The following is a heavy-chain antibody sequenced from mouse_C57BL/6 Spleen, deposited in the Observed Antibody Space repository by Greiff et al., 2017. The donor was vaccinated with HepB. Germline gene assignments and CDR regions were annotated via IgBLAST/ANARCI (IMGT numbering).Heavy chain of an antibody. Sequence: QVQLQQSGAELVRPGTSVKVSCKASGYAFTNYLIEWVKQRPGQGLEWIGVINPGSGGTNYNEKFKGKATLTADKSSSTAYMQLSSLTSEDSAVYFCAREGDSSGYTYWGKGTTLTVSS. CDR2: INPGSGGT. V-gene: IGHV1-54*01. CDR3: AREGDSSGYTY. CDR1: GYAFTNYL. J-gene: IGHJ2*01. D-gene: IGHD3-2*02.